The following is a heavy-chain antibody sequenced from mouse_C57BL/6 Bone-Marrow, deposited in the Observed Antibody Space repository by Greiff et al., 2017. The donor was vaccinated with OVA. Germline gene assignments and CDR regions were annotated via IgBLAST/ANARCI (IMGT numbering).Heavy chain of an antibody. J-gene: IGHJ4*01. V-gene: IGHV5-4*03. CDR2: ISDGGSYT. D-gene: IGHD3-3*01. Sequence: DVMLVESGGGLVKPGGSLKLSCAASGFTFSSYAMSWVRQTPEKRLEWVATISDGGSYTYYPDNVKGRFTISRDNAKNNLYLQMSHLKSEDTAMYYCASGGTGYAMDYWGQGTSVTVSS. CDR3: ASGGTGYAMDY. CDR1: GFTFSSYA.